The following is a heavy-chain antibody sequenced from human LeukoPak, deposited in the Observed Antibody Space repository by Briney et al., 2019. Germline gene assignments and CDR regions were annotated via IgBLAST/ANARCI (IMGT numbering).Heavy chain of an antibody. CDR3: AKDRGDCSSTSCPRSPYYYYYMDV. CDR2: ISGSGGST. CDR1: EFTFSSYA. Sequence: GGSLRLSCAASEFTFSSYAMSWVRQAPGKGLEWVSAISGSGGSTYYADSVKGRFTISRDNSKNTLYLQMNSLRAEDTAVYYCAKDRGDCSSTSCPRSPYYYYYMDVWGKGTTVTVSS. J-gene: IGHJ6*03. D-gene: IGHD2-2*01. V-gene: IGHV3-23*01.